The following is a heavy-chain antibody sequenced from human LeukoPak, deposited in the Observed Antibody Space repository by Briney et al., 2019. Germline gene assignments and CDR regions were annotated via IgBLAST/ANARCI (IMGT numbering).Heavy chain of an antibody. J-gene: IGHJ4*02. CDR2: IYYSGST. D-gene: IGHD3-16*01. CDR3: ASVHSTWGSFDY. Sequence: SETLSLTCTVSGGSISSHYWSWIRQPPWKGLEWIGYIYYSGSTNYNPSLKSRVTISVDTSKNQFSPKLSSVTAADTAVYYCASVHSTWGSFDYWGQGTLVAVSS. CDR1: GGSISSHY. V-gene: IGHV4-59*11.